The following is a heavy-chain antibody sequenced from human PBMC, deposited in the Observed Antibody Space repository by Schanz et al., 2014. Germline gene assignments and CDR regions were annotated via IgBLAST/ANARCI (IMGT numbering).Heavy chain of an antibody. V-gene: IGHV3-53*03. D-gene: IGHD3-16*01. CDR1: GFTVSNSY. Sequence: DVQLVDSGGGLVQPGGSLRLSCAASGFTVSNSYIHWVRQAPGKGLEWVSGINWNGGSTGYADSVKGRFTISRDNSKNTLYLQVNSLRAEDTAVYYCVRLDVHDYWGQGTLVTVSS. CDR2: INWNGGST. CDR3: VRLDVHDY. J-gene: IGHJ4*02.